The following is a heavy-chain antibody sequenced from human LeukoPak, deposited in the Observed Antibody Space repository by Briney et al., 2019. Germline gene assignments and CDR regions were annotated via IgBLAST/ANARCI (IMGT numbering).Heavy chain of an antibody. Sequence: PSGTLSLTCSVSGGSIDITNYWSWVRQAPGKGLEWIGEISHSGTTNYNPSLRSRVTMFLDRANNQFSLSLTSVTAADSAVYYCTRENRPFCPFAYWGQGVLVTVSS. V-gene: IGHV4-4*02. D-gene: IGHD2/OR15-2a*01. CDR1: GGSIDITNY. CDR3: TRENRPFCPFAY. CDR2: ISHSGTT. J-gene: IGHJ4*02.